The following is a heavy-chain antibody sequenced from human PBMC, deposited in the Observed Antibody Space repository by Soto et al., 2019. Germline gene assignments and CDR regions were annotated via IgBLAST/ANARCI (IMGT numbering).Heavy chain of an antibody. J-gene: IGHJ6*02. CDR3: AKIVRSTVTAVRRRDYYYGMDV. Sequence: PGGSLRLSCAASGFTFSTYGMHWVRQAPGKWLEWVAVILYDGSNTYYGDSVKGRFTISRDNSKNTLYLQMNSLRPEDTAVYYCAKIVRSTVTAVRRRDYYYGMDVWGQGXTVTVYS. V-gene: IGHV3-30*18. D-gene: IGHD4-17*01. CDR1: GFTFSTYG. CDR2: ILYDGSNT.